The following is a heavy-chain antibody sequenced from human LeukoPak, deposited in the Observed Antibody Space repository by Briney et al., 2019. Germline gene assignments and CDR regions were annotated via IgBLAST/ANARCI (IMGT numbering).Heavy chain of an antibody. V-gene: IGHV3-23*01. Sequence: GGSLRLSCAASSFTFSNYAMTWVRQAPGKGLEWVSTITSSGASTDYADSVKGRFTISRDNSKNTLFLQMNSLRADDTAVYYFAKGGPTVATPFDYWGQGTLVTVSS. CDR2: ITSSGAST. D-gene: IGHD4-23*01. CDR1: SFTFSNYA. CDR3: AKGGPTVATPFDY. J-gene: IGHJ4*02.